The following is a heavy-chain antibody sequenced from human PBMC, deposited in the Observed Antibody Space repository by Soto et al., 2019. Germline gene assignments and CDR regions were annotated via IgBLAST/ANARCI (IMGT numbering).Heavy chain of an antibody. Sequence: GGSLRLSCAASGFTFSSYGMHWVRQAPGKGLEWVAVISYDGSNKYYADSVKGRFTISRDNSKNTLYLQMNSLRAEDTAVYYCAKGARLYAATIFGVVSSWRFDPWGQGT. D-gene: IGHD3-3*01. J-gene: IGHJ5*02. CDR2: ISYDGSNK. V-gene: IGHV3-30*18. CDR1: GFTFSSYG. CDR3: AKGARLYAATIFGVVSSWRFDP.